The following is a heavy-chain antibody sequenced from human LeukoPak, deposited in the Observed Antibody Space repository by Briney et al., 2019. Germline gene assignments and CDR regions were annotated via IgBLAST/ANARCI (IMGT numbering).Heavy chain of an antibody. CDR2: IYYSGST. D-gene: IGHD2-15*01. V-gene: IGHV4-61*01. CDR3: ARAPSYSEFDY. CDR1: GGPVISGSYY. Sequence: SETLSLTCTVSGGPVISGSYYWSWIRQPPGKGLEWIGYIYYSGSTNYNPSLKSRVTISVDTSKNQFSLKLSSVTAADTAVYYCARAPSYSEFDYWGQGTLVTVSS. J-gene: IGHJ4*02.